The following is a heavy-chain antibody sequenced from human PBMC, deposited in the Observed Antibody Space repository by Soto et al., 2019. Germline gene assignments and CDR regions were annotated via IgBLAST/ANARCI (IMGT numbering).Heavy chain of an antibody. CDR2: ISGYNGNT. J-gene: IGHJ4*02. CDR1: GYTCISYG. V-gene: IGHV1-18*01. CDR3: TRDLGAQIVDY. Sequence: QVQLVQSGAEVKKPGASVKVSCKASGYTCISYGISWVRQAPGQGLEWMGWISGYNGNTKYAQKLQGIVTMTTDTSTSTAYMELRSLRSDDTAGYYWTRDLGAQIVDYWGQGTLVTVSS. D-gene: IGHD1-26*01.